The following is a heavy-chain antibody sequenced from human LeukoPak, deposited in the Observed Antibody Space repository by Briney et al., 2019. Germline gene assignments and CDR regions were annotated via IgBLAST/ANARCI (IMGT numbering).Heavy chain of an antibody. CDR2: IYYTGST. J-gene: IGHJ5*02. Sequence: SETLSLTCTVSGGSISPYYWSWVRQPPGKGLEWIGYIYYTGSTNYNPSLKSRLTISVDTSKNQFSLQLSSVTAADTAVYYCASSLSGGTTFWFDPWGQGTLVTVSS. CDR1: GGSISPYY. V-gene: IGHV4-59*08. D-gene: IGHD1-7*01. CDR3: ASSLSGGTTFWFDP.